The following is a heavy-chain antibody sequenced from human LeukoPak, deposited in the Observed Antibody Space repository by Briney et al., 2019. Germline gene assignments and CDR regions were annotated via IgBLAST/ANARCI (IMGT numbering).Heavy chain of an antibody. Sequence: SVKVSCKASGGTFSSYAISWVRQAPGQGLEWMGGIIPIFGTANYAQKFQGRVTITADESTSTAYMELSSLRSEDTAVYYCARTEETAMVSFDYWGQGPLVTASS. CDR1: GGTFSSYA. D-gene: IGHD5-18*01. CDR3: ARTEETAMVSFDY. CDR2: IIPIFGTA. J-gene: IGHJ4*02. V-gene: IGHV1-69*13.